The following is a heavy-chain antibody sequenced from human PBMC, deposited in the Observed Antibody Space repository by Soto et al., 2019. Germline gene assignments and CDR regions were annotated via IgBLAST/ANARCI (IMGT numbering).Heavy chain of an antibody. CDR1: GFTFSSYS. Sequence: GGSLRLSCAASGFTFSSYSMNWVRQAPGKGLEWVSYISSSSSTIYYADTVKGRFTISRDNAKNSLYLQMNSLIAEDTAVYYCARLLRAYDILTGWDYYYYYMDVWGKGTTVTVSS. V-gene: IGHV3-48*01. J-gene: IGHJ6*03. D-gene: IGHD3-9*01. CDR2: ISSSSSTI. CDR3: ARLLRAYDILTGWDYYYYYMDV.